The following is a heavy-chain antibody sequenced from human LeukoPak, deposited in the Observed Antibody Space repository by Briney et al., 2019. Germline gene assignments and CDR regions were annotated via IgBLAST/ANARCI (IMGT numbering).Heavy chain of an antibody. CDR2: IGTAGDT. Sequence: GGSLRLSCAAPGFTFSSYDMHWVRQATGKGLEWVSAIGTAGDTYYPGSVKGRFTISRDNSKNTLYLQMNSLRAEDTAVYYCAKGVREWELPPAPDYWGQGTLVTVSS. V-gene: IGHV3-13*01. CDR3: AKGVREWELPPAPDY. D-gene: IGHD1-26*01. CDR1: GFTFSSYD. J-gene: IGHJ4*02.